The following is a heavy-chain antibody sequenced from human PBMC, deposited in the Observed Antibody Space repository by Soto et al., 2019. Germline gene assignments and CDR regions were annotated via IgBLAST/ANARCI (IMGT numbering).Heavy chain of an antibody. J-gene: IGHJ5*02. Sequence: SETLSLTCTVSGVSISRYYWNWIRQPPGKGLEWIGYIYYSGSTNYNPSLKSRVTTSVDTSKNQSSLKLSSVTAADTAVYYCARDPGSGSYYGWFDPWGQGTLVTVSS. V-gene: IGHV4-59*01. CDR2: IYYSGST. CDR3: ARDPGSGSYYGWFDP. D-gene: IGHD3-10*01. CDR1: GVSISRYY.